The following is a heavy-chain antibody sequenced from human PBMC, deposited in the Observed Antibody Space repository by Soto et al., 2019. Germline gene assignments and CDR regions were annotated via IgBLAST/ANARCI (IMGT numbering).Heavy chain of an antibody. V-gene: IGHV1-2*02. CDR1: GYTFTGHY. Sequence: ASVKVSCKASGYTFTGHYIHWVRQAPEQGPEWMGEIGPESGATRYAQKFQGRVTMTRDTSITTVYMELKNLSPDDTAVYYCGRGRTGQIVVFYWGQGTPVTVSS. D-gene: IGHD7-27*01. CDR2: IGPESGAT. CDR3: GRGRTGQIVVFY. J-gene: IGHJ4*02.